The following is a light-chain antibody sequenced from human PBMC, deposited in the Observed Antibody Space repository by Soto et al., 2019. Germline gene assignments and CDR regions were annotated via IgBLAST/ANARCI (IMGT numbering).Light chain of an antibody. CDR2: GAF. Sequence: EIVMTQSPATLSVSPGERATLSCRASQSVSSNLAWYQQKPGQAPRLLIYGAFTRATGIPARFSGSGSGTEFTLTISSLQSEDFAVYYCQQYKNWPPLTFGGGTEVEIK. CDR3: QQYKNWPPLT. CDR1: QSVSSN. V-gene: IGKV3-15*01. J-gene: IGKJ4*01.